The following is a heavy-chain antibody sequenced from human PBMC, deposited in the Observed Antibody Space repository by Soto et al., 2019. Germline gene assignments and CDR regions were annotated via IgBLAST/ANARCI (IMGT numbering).Heavy chain of an antibody. J-gene: IGHJ1*01. Sequence: QAQLVESGGGVVQPGKSLRLSCAASGFTFKIYALHWVRQAPGKGLEWVSVVSFDGTNKNYADSVRGRFTISRDNSKNTLYLQMSSLRAEDTAVYYCANGDSSGFEYFQSWGQGTLVTVSS. CDR2: VSFDGTNK. CDR3: ANGDSSGFEYFQS. CDR1: GFTFKIYA. V-gene: IGHV3-30*04. D-gene: IGHD3-22*01.